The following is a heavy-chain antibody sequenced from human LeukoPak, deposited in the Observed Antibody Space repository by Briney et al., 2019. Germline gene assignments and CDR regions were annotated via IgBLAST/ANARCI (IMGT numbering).Heavy chain of an antibody. J-gene: IGHJ3*02. V-gene: IGHV3-23*01. Sequence: GGSLRLSCAASGFTFSSYAMSWVRQAPGKGLEWVSAISGSGGSTYYADSVKGRFTISRDNSKNTLYLQMNSLRAEDTAVYYCAKAPGLYSSSSGDAFDIWGQGTMVTVSS. D-gene: IGHD6-13*01. CDR1: GFTFSSYA. CDR2: ISGSGGST. CDR3: AKAPGLYSSSSGDAFDI.